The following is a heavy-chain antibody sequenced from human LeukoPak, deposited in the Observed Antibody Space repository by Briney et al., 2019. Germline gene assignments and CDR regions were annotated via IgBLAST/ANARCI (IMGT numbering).Heavy chain of an antibody. CDR3: AKGGSGSYRGPFDI. J-gene: IGHJ3*02. D-gene: IGHD1-26*01. Sequence: PGGSLRLSCAASGFTFSSYAMSWVRQAPGKGLEWVSASSGSGGSTYYAVSVKGRFTISRDNSKNTLYLQMNSLRAEGTAVYYCAKGGSGSYRGPFDIWGQGTMVTVSS. V-gene: IGHV3-23*01. CDR2: SSGSGGST. CDR1: GFTFSSYA.